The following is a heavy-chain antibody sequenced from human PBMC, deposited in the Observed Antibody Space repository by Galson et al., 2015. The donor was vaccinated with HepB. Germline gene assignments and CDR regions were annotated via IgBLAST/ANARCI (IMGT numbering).Heavy chain of an antibody. CDR2: ISSSSSYI. D-gene: IGHD3-22*01. V-gene: IGHV3-21*01. Sequence: SLRLSCAASGFTFSSYSMNWVRQAPGKGLEWVSSISSSSSYIYYADSVKGRFTISRDNAKNSLYLQMNSLRAEDTAVYYCAREQGVVADDWYFDLWGRGTLVTVSS. CDR1: GFTFSSYS. J-gene: IGHJ2*01. CDR3: AREQGVVADDWYFDL.